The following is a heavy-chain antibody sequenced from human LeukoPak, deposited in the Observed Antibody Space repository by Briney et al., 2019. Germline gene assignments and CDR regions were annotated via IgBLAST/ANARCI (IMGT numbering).Heavy chain of an antibody. D-gene: IGHD6-13*01. J-gene: IGHJ4*02. CDR1: GFTFSSYA. Sequence: GGSLRLSCAASGFTFSSYAMSWVRQAPGKGREWVSAISGSGGSTYYADSVKGRFTISRDNSKNTLYLQMNSLRAEDTAVYYCAKAKYSSSYKYFDYWGRGTLVTVSS. CDR3: AKAKYSSSYKYFDY. V-gene: IGHV3-23*01. CDR2: ISGSGGST.